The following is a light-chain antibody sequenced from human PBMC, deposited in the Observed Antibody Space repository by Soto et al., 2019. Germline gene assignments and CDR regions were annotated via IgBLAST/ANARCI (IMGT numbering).Light chain of an antibody. CDR3: QQSYSTPRT. J-gene: IGKJ1*01. CDR1: QSVGSH. V-gene: IGKV1-39*01. Sequence: DIEVTHSPSSLSASVGDRVTITCRASQSVGSHLNWYQQKPGRAPTLLIYAASSLQSGVPSRSSGSRSGTDFTLTISSLQPEDFATYYCQQSYSTPRTFGQGTKVDIK. CDR2: AAS.